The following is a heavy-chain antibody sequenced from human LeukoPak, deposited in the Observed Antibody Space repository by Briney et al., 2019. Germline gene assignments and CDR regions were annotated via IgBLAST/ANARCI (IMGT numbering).Heavy chain of an antibody. CDR2: ISWNSGSI. CDR3: AKESSGWYL. D-gene: IGHD6-19*01. CDR1: GFTFSSYA. J-gene: IGHJ5*02. Sequence: GGSLRLSCAASGFTFSSYAMSWVRQAPGKGLEWVSGISWNSGSIGYADSVKGRFTISRDNAKNSLYLQMNSLRAEDTALYYCAKESSGWYLWGQGTLVTVSS. V-gene: IGHV3-9*01.